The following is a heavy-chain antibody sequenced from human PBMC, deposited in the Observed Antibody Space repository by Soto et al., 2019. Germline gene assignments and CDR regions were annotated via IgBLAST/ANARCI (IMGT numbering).Heavy chain of an antibody. CDR2: IYYSGST. CDR3: ARAVTGDYYDSSGYSLYYFDY. J-gene: IGHJ4*02. V-gene: IGHV4-59*01. Sequence: SETLSLTCTVSGGSISSYYWSWIRQPPGKGLEWIGYIYYSGSTNYNPSLKSRVTISVDTSKNQFSLKLSSVTAADTAVYYCARAVTGDYYDSSGYSLYYFDYWGQGTLVTVSS. CDR1: GGSISSYY. D-gene: IGHD3-22*01.